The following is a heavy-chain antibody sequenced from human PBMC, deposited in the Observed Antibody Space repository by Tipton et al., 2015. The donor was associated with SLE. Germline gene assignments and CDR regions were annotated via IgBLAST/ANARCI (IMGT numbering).Heavy chain of an antibody. CDR2: IYYSGGT. J-gene: IGHJ2*01. CDR1: GSSMSTYY. V-gene: IGHV4-59*01. CDR3: ARYSLTNWHLDL. D-gene: IGHD2-15*01. Sequence: TLSLTCTVSGSSMSTYYWSWIRLPPGKGLEWIGYIYYSGGTSYNPSLNSRVTISVDTSRNQFSLKLTSATAADSAVYYCARYSLTNWHLDLWGRGTLVTVSS.